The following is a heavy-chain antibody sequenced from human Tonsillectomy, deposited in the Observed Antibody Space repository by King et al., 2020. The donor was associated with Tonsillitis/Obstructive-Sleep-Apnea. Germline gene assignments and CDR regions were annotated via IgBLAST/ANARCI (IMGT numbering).Heavy chain of an antibody. CDR1: GYSFTTYW. D-gene: IGHD5-18*01. V-gene: IGHV5-10-1*03. CDR2: IDPSDSYT. Sequence: QLVQSGAEVKKPGESLRISCKGSGYSFTTYWITWVRQMPGKGLEWMGTIDPSDSYTNYSPSFQGHVTIPADKSISTAYLQWSSLKASDTAMYYCASHTGYSNGYRNGMDVWGQGTTVTVSS. J-gene: IGHJ6*02. CDR3: ASHTGYSNGYRNGMDV.